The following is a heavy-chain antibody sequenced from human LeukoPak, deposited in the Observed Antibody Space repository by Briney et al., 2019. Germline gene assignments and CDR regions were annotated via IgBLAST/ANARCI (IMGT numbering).Heavy chain of an antibody. CDR2: IYPGDSDT. V-gene: IGHV5-51*01. CDR3: ARGSIAGATRNYFDY. D-gene: IGHD1-7*01. Sequence: GESLKISCKGSGYSVTSYWIGWVRQMPGKGPEWMGIIYPGDSDTRYSPSFQGQVTISADKSVNTAYLQWSSLKASDSAMYYCARGSIAGATRNYFDYWGQGTLVTVSS. J-gene: IGHJ4*02. CDR1: GYSVTSYW.